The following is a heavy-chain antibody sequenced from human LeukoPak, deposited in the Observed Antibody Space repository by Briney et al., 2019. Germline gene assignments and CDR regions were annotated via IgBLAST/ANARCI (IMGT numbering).Heavy chain of an antibody. Sequence: PGGSLRLSCAASGFTLSSYWVPWVRQAPGKGLEWVARINSDGSTINHADSVRGRFTVSRDNAENTLYLQMSSLRAEDTAIYFCARAAYYRFDYWGQGTLVTVSS. CDR2: INSDGSTI. D-gene: IGHD1-26*01. J-gene: IGHJ4*02. CDR3: ARAAYYRFDY. CDR1: GFTLSSYW. V-gene: IGHV3-74*01.